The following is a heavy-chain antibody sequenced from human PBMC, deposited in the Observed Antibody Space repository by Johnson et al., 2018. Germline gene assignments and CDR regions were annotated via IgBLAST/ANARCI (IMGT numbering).Heavy chain of an antibody. CDR3: AGADRTDYYGTDAFDI. D-gene: IGHD3/OR15-3a*01. CDR1: GFSFSTCW. Sequence: VQLVQSGGGLVQPGGSLRLSCAASGFSFSTCWMTWVRQAPGKGLEWVANIGQDGTVKNYVDSVKGRLTISRDNAKTSLYLQMNSPRAEDTAVYYCAGADRTDYYGTDAFDIWGQGTLVTVSS. CDR2: IGQDGTVK. V-gene: IGHV3-7*01. J-gene: IGHJ3*02.